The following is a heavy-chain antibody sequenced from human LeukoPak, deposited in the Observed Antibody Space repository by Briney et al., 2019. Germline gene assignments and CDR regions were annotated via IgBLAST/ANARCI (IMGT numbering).Heavy chain of an antibody. V-gene: IGHV3-21*01. CDR2: ISSSSSYI. Sequence: GGSLRLSCAASGFTFSSYSMNWVRQAPGKGLEWVSSISSSSSYIYYADSVKGRFTISRDNAKNSLYLQMNSLRAEDTAVYYCARDPTYYLRYGYFDSWGQGTLVTVSS. D-gene: IGHD1-26*01. J-gene: IGHJ4*02. CDR1: GFTFSSYS. CDR3: ARDPTYYLRYGYFDS.